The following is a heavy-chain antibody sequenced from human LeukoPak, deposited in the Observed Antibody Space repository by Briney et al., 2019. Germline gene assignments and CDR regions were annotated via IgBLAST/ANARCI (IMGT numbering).Heavy chain of an antibody. Sequence: GGSLLLSCAASGCAFITYAVNWVRRAPGKGLEWVSTISGSGDSTYYADSVKGRFTISRDNSKDTLYLQMSSVRVDDTAVYYCARDRGRYYDSRGFYWGYYFDSWGQGILVTVST. V-gene: IGHV3-23*01. J-gene: IGHJ4*02. CDR3: ARDRGRYYDSRGFYWGYYFDS. CDR2: ISGSGDST. CDR1: GCAFITYA. D-gene: IGHD3-22*01.